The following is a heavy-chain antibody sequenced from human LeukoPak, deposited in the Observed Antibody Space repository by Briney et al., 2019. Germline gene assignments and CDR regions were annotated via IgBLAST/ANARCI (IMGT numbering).Heavy chain of an antibody. CDR1: GGSFSGYY. Sequence: SETLSLTCAVYGGSFSGYYWSWIRQPPGKGLEWIGEINHSGSTYYNPSLKSRVTISVDRSKNQFSLKLSSVTAADTAVYYCARDGRQTGTDYWGQGTLVTVSS. J-gene: IGHJ4*02. CDR2: INHSGST. V-gene: IGHV4-34*01. CDR3: ARDGRQTGTDY. D-gene: IGHD3-9*01.